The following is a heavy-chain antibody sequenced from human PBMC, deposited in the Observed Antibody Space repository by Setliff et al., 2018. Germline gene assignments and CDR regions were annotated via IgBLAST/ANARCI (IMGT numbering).Heavy chain of an antibody. J-gene: IGHJ6*03. V-gene: IGHV1-18*04. CDR3: AREGVDTRSSTDYRYYMDL. D-gene: IGHD5-18*01. Sequence: ASVKVSCKASGHTLSNYGISWVRQAPGQGLEWMGWVSGYNGDTKYAQKFQGRVTMTTDTSRSTAYMELRSLRFEDTAVYYCAREGVDTRSSTDYRYYMDLWGKGTTVTVSS. CDR2: VSGYNGDT. CDR1: GHTLSNYG.